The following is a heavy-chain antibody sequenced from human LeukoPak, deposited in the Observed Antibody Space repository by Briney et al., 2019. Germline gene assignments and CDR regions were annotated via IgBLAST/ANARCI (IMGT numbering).Heavy chain of an antibody. Sequence: ASVKVSCKASGYTFTSYDINWVRQATGQGLEWMGWMNPNSGYSGYAQKFQARVTMARNTSISTAYMELSNLRFEDTAVYYCARSKTGSLGNWFDLWGQGTLVTVPS. V-gene: IGHV1-8*01. CDR1: GYTFTSYD. J-gene: IGHJ5*02. D-gene: IGHD1-1*01. CDR2: MNPNSGYS. CDR3: ARSKTGSLGNWFDL.